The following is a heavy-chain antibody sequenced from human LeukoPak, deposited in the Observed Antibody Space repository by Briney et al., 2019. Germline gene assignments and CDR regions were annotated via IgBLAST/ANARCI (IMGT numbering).Heavy chain of an antibody. D-gene: IGHD3-22*01. Sequence: GGSLRLSCAASGFTFSSYAMSWVRQAPGKGLEWVSAISGSGGSTYYADSVKGRFTISRDNSKNTLYLQMNSLRAEDTAVYCCAKSGVVRYYYYYYMDVWGKGTTVTASS. CDR1: GFTFSSYA. CDR2: ISGSGGST. V-gene: IGHV3-23*01. CDR3: AKSGVVRYYYYYYMDV. J-gene: IGHJ6*03.